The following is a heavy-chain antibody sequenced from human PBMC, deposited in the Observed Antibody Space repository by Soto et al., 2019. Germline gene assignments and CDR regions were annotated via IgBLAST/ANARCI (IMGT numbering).Heavy chain of an antibody. J-gene: IGHJ4*02. Sequence: PGGSLRLSCTASGFTFSDYEMNWVRQAPGKGLEWVSYITSGGRSIYYADSVKGRFIISRDNAENSLYLQMNSLRPEDTAVYYCVRRMASPDQWGQGTLVTV. CDR3: VRRMASPDQ. CDR1: GFTFSDYE. V-gene: IGHV3-48*03. CDR2: ITSGGRSI. D-gene: IGHD2-15*01.